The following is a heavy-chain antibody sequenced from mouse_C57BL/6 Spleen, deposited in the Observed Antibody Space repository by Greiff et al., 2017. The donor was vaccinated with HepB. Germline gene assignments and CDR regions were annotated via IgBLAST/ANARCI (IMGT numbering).Heavy chain of an antibody. D-gene: IGHD1-1*01. CDR3: ARGGGSSQYYFDY. J-gene: IGHJ2*01. Sequence: QVQLQQPGAELVRPGTSVKLSCKASGYTFTSYWMHWVKQRPGQGLEWIGVIDPSDSYTNYNQKFKGKATLTVDTSSSTAYMQLSSLTSEDSAVYYCARGGGSSQYYFDYWGQGTTLTVSS. CDR1: GYTFTSYW. CDR2: IDPSDSYT. V-gene: IGHV1-59*01.